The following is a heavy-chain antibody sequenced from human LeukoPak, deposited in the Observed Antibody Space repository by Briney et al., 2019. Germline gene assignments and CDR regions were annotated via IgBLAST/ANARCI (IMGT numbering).Heavy chain of an antibody. D-gene: IGHD3-22*01. CDR3: ARDDLIDRIE. V-gene: IGHV3-21*01. CDR1: GFTFSSYS. Sequence: GGSLRLSCAASGFTFSSYSMNWVRQAPGKGLEWVSSISSSSSYIYYADSVKGRFTISRDNAKNSPYLQMNSLRAEDTAVYYCARDDLIDRIEWGQGTLVTVSS. J-gene: IGHJ4*02. CDR2: ISSSSSYI.